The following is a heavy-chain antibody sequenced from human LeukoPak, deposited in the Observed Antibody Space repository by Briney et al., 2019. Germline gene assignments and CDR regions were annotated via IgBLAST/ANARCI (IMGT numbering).Heavy chain of an antibody. CDR2: ISSDSSYI. CDR3: ARDRNPQYQLIQPRKSSFDP. V-gene: IGHV3-21*01. D-gene: IGHD2-2*01. J-gene: IGHJ5*02. CDR1: EFTFSSYS. Sequence: GGSLRPSCAASEFTFSSYSISWVRQPPGKGLGWVSSISSDSSYIYYADSVKGQFTISRDNAKNSLYLQMNSLRAEDTAVYYWARDRNPQYQLIQPRKSSFDPWGQGTLVTVSS.